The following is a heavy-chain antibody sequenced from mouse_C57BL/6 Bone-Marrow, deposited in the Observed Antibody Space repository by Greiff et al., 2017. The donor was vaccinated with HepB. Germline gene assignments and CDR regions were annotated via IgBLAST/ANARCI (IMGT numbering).Heavy chain of an antibody. V-gene: IGHV1-4*01. D-gene: IGHD1-1*01. CDR1: GYTFTSYT. J-gene: IGHJ3*01. CDR3: ASSWPWFAY. Sequence: VKLMESGAELARPGASVKMSCKASGYTFTSYTMHWVNQRPGQGLEWIGYINPSSGYTKYNQKFKDKATLTADKSSSTAYMQLSSLTSEDSAVYYCASSWPWFAYWGQGTLVTVSA. CDR2: INPSSGYT.